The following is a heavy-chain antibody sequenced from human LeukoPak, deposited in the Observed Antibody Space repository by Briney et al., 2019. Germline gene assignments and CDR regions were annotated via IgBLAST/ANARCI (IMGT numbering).Heavy chain of an antibody. J-gene: IGHJ4*02. CDR2: IYYSGST. V-gene: IGHV4-59*01. CDR1: GGSISSYY. D-gene: IGHD1-7*01. Sequence: PSETLSLTCTVSGGSISSYYWSWIRQPPGKGLEWIGYIYYSGSTNYNPSLKSRVTISVDTSKNQFSLKLSSVTAADTAVYYCARGLGTTTFADFDYWGQGTLVTVSP. CDR3: ARGLGTTTFADFDY.